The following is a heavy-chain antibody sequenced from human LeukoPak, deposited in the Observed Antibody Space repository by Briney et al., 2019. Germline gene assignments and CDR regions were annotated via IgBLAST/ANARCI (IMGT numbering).Heavy chain of an antibody. CDR3: ARVAAHYYYGMDV. D-gene: IGHD6-6*01. V-gene: IGHV4-59*01. Sequence: PSETLSLTCTVSGGSISSYYWSWIRQPPGKGLEWIGYIYYSGSTNYNPSLKSRVTISVDTSKNQFSLKLSSVTAADTAVYYCARVAAHYYYGMDVWGQGTTVTASS. J-gene: IGHJ6*02. CDR2: IYYSGST. CDR1: GGSISSYY.